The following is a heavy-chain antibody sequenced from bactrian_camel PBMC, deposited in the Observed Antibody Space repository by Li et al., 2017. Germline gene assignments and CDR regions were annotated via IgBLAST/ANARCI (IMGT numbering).Heavy chain of an antibody. V-gene: IGHV3S31*01. CDR3: AAQGGIWDSCLKDAYTY. CDR1: GDTDNNNC. D-gene: IGHD1*01. Sequence: GGSVQTGGSLRLSCAASGDTDNNNCMGWFRQAVGQEREAVAAVYRVGGSAFYADSVKGRFTFSQDNAQKTLYLQMDSLKPEDTAMYYCAAQGGIWDSCLKDAYTYWGQGTQVTVS. J-gene: IGHJ4*01. CDR2: VYRVGGSA.